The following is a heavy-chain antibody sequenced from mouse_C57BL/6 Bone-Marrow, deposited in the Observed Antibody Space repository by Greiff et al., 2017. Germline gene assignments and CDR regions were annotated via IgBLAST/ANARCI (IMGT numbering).Heavy chain of an antibody. V-gene: IGHV1-59*01. Sequence: QVQLQQPGAELVRPGTSVKLSCKASGYTFTSYWMHWVKQRPGQGLEWIGVIDPSDSYTNYNQKFKGKATFTVDTSSSTAYMQLSSLTSEDSAVYDFAIPRLLFMDYWGQGTSVTVSS. CDR3: AIPRLLFMDY. CDR2: IDPSDSYT. J-gene: IGHJ4*01. D-gene: IGHD2-10*01. CDR1: GYTFTSYW.